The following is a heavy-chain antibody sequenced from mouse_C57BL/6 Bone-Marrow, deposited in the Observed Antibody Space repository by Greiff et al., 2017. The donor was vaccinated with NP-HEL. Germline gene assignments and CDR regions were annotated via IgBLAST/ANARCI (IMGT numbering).Heavy chain of an antibody. D-gene: IGHD2-4*01. J-gene: IGHJ3*01. CDR2: IWGVGST. CDR1: GFSLTSYG. Sequence: QVQLKESGPGLLAPSQSLSITCTVSGFSLTSYGVDWVRQSPGKGLEWLGVIWGVGSTNYNSALKSRLSISKDNSKSQVFLKMNSLQTDDTAMYYCASIYYDYDGAWFAYWGQGTLVTVSA. V-gene: IGHV2-6*01. CDR3: ASIYYDYDGAWFAY.